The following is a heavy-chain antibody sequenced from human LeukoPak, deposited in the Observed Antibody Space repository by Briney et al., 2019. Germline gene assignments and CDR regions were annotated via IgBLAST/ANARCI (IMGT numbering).Heavy chain of an antibody. J-gene: IGHJ4*02. CDR1: GFTFSSYS. V-gene: IGHV3-23*01. D-gene: IGHD2-21*02. CDR2: ISGGGGT. Sequence: GGSLRLSCAASGFTFSSYSMSWVRQAPGKGLEWVSGISGGGGTYYSDSVKGRFTISRDNSKNTLYLQVNSLRAEDTGVYYCAKEPPYCGGDCYFLLDYWGQGTLVTVSS. CDR3: AKEPPYCGGDCYFLLDY.